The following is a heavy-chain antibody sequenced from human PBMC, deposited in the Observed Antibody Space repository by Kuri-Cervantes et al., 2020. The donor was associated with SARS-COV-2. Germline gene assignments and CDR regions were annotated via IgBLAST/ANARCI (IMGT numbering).Heavy chain of an antibody. CDR1: GGSISSHY. Sequence: AGSLSLSCTVSGGSISSHYWSWIRQPAGKGLEWIGHIYYSGSTNYNPSLKCRLTISVDTSENQFSLKLSSVTAADTAVYYCARGRGGYYMGGYYFYSMDLWGKGTTVTVSS. CDR3: ARGRGGYYMGGYYFYSMDL. V-gene: IGHV4-59*11. D-gene: IGHD3-3*01. J-gene: IGHJ6*03. CDR2: IYYSGST.